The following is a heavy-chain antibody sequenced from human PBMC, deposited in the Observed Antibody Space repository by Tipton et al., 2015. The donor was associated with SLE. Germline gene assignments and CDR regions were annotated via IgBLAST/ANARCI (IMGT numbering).Heavy chain of an antibody. CDR1: GYTFTSYG. V-gene: IGHV1-18*01. D-gene: IGHD3-16*01. CDR3: ARDHDYGDY. CDR2: ISAYNGDT. J-gene: IGHJ4*02. Sequence: QLVQSGAEVRKPGASVDVSCKASGYTFTSYGISWVRQAPGQGLEWMGWISAYNGDTNYAQNFQGRVTMTTDTSTSTVYMEVRSLTSDDTAVYYCARDHDYGDYWGQGPLVTVSS.